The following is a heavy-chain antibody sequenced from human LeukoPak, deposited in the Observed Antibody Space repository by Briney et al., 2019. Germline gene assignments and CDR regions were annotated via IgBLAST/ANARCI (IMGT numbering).Heavy chain of an antibody. CDR1: GFTVSSTY. D-gene: IGHD4-17*01. CDR2: IYSGGTT. J-gene: IGHJ4*02. Sequence: GGSLRLSCVASGFTVSSTYMNWVRQAPGKGLEWVSLIYSGGTTYYADSVKDRFTISRDNSKNTLYLQMNSLRAEDTAVYYCAREAVTRNYFDYWGQGTLVTVSS. V-gene: IGHV3-66*01. CDR3: AREAVTRNYFDY.